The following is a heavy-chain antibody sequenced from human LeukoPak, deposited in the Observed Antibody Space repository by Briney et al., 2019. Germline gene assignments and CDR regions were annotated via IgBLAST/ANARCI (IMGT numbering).Heavy chain of an antibody. V-gene: IGHV4-34*01. CDR3: ARSLVDSDAFDI. CDR2: INHSGST. D-gene: IGHD2-15*01. CDR1: GGSISSYY. Sequence: SETLSLTCTVSGGSISSYYWSWFRQPPGKGLNWIGEINHSGSTNYNPSLKSRVTISVDTSKDQFSLNLSSVTAADTAVYYCARSLVDSDAFDIWGQGTMVTVSS. J-gene: IGHJ3*02.